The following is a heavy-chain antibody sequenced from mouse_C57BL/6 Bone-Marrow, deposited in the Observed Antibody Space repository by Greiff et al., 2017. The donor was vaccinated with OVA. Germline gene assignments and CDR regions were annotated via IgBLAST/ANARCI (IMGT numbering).Heavy chain of an antibody. J-gene: IGHJ4*01. V-gene: IGHV1-87*01. D-gene: IGHD3-2*02. Sequence: QVQLQQSGPELARPWASVKISCQAFYSFSSRVHFAFRDTNSWLQWVKQRPGQGLEWSGAFYPGIGGTSSIQKFKGKATLTADQSSRTAYMPLCPRKSEDSSFYYRASGMTMDYWGQGTSVTVSA. CDR2: GQGLEWSG. CDR1: YSFSSRVH. CDR3: SEDSSFYYRASGMTMDY.